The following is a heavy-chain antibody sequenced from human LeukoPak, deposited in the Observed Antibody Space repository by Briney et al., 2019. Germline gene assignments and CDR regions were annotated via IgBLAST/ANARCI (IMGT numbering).Heavy chain of an antibody. CDR1: GHTFTSYG. D-gene: IGHD3-10*01. V-gene: IGHV1-18*01. Sequence: ASVKVSCKASGHTFTSYGISWVRQAPGQGLEWMGWTSAYNGNTNYAQKLQGRVTMTTDTSTSTAYMELRSLRSDDTAVYYCARDLQTDGSGSYYRNDAFDIWGQGTMVTVSS. CDR3: ARDLQTDGSGSYYRNDAFDI. J-gene: IGHJ3*02. CDR2: TSAYNGNT.